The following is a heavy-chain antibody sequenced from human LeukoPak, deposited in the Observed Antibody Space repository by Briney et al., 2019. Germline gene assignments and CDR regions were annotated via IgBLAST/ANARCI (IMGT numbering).Heavy chain of an antibody. CDR3: ARDPYGVDDY. Sequence: GGSLRLSCEASGFTFSSYAMHWVRQAPGKGLEWVAVISYDGSNKYYADSVKGRFTISRDNSKNTLYLQMNSLRAEDTAVYYCARDPYGVDDYWGQGTLVTVSS. V-gene: IGHV3-30-3*01. J-gene: IGHJ4*02. CDR1: GFTFSSYA. D-gene: IGHD4-17*01. CDR2: ISYDGSNK.